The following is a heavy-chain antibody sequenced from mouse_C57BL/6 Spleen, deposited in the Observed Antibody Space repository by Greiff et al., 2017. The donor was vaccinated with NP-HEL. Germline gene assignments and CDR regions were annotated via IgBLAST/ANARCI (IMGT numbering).Heavy chain of an antibody. CDR1: GYTFTSYW. CDR3: ARAITDPYAMDY. Sequence: QVQLQQPGAELVMPGASVKLSCKASGYTFTSYWMHWVKQRPGQGLEWIGEIDPSDSYTNYNQKFKGKSTLTVDKSSSPAYMQLSSLTSEDSAVYYCARAITDPYAMDYWGQGTSVTVSS. CDR2: IDPSDSYT. D-gene: IGHD2-4*01. V-gene: IGHV1-69*01. J-gene: IGHJ4*01.